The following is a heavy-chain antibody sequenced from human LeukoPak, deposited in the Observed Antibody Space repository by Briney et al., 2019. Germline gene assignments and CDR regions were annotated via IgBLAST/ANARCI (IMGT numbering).Heavy chain of an antibody. D-gene: IGHD3-10*01. CDR3: ARSYGSGSSAGY. Sequence: SETLSLTCTVSGGSISSSSYYWGWLRQPPGKGLEWIGSIYYSGSTYYNPSLKSRVTISVDTSKNQFSLKLSSVTAAGTAVYYCARSYGSGSSAGYWGQGTLVTVSS. CDR2: IYYSGST. J-gene: IGHJ4*02. V-gene: IGHV4-39*01. CDR1: GGSISSSSYY.